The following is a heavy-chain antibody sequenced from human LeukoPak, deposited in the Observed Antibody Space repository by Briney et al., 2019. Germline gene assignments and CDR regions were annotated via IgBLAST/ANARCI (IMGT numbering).Heavy chain of an antibody. J-gene: IGHJ4*02. V-gene: IGHV3-7*01. CDR2: IKQDGSEK. CDR1: GFTFSSYW. D-gene: IGHD3-9*01. Sequence: PGGSLRLSCAASGFTFSSYWMSWVRQAPGKGLEWVANIKQDGSEKYYVDSVKGRFTISRDNAKNSLYLQMNSLRAEDTAVYYCAREPCDILTGYDYWGQGTLVTVSS. CDR3: AREPCDILTGYDY.